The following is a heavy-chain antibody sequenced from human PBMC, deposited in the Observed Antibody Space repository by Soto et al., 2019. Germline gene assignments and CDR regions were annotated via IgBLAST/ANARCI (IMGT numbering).Heavy chain of an antibody. J-gene: IGHJ4*02. V-gene: IGHV1-69*12. D-gene: IGHD3-10*01. CDR3: AREGRVRGAYYFDY. Sequence: QVQLVQSGAEVKKPGSSVKVSCKAFGGTFSSYTITWVRQAPGQGLERMGGTTPLTATTNYAQKFQGRVTIIADESMTTAYMELSSLRSDDTAIYYCAREGRVRGAYYFDYWGQGTLVTVSS. CDR2: TTPLTATT. CDR1: GGTFSSYT.